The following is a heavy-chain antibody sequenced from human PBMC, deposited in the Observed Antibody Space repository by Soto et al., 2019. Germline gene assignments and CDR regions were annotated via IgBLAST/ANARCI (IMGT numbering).Heavy chain of an antibody. CDR2: ISAYNGNT. CDR1: GYTFTSYG. CDR3: ARDLRDIVVVVAADVAGCFDP. Sequence: QVQLVQSGAEVKKPGASVKVSCKASGYTFTSYGISWVRQAPGQGLEWMGWISAYNGNTNYAQKLQGRVTMTTDTSTSTAYMELRSLRSDDTAVYYCARDLRDIVVVVAADVAGCFDPWGQGTLVTVSS. V-gene: IGHV1-18*01. D-gene: IGHD2-15*01. J-gene: IGHJ5*02.